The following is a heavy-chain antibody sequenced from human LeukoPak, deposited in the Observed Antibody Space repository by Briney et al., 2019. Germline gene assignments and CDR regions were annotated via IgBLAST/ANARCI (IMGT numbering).Heavy chain of an antibody. Sequence: GASVKVSCKASGGTFSSYAISWVRQAPGQGLEWMGGIIPIFGTANYAQKFQGRVTITADESTSTAYMELSSLRSEDTAVYYGARSLYDFSSGSPTHNTHDAFDIWGQGTMVTVSS. CDR3: ARSLYDFSSGSPTHNTHDAFDI. D-gene: IGHD3-3*01. CDR1: GGTFSSYA. J-gene: IGHJ3*02. CDR2: IIPIFGTA. V-gene: IGHV1-69*13.